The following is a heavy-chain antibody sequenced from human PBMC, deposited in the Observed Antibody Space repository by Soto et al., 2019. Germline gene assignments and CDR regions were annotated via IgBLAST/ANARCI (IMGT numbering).Heavy chain of an antibody. V-gene: IGHV3-7*01. J-gene: IGHJ6*03. CDR2: IKQDGSEK. D-gene: IGHD2-2*01. Sequence: GGSLRLSCAASGFTFSSYWMSWVRQAPGKGLEWVANIKQDGSEKYYVDSVKGRFTISRDNAKNSLYLQMNSLRAEDTAVYYCARDRDCSSTSCYDYYYYYMDVWGKGTTVTVSS. CDR1: GFTFSSYW. CDR3: ARDRDCSSTSCYDYYYYYMDV.